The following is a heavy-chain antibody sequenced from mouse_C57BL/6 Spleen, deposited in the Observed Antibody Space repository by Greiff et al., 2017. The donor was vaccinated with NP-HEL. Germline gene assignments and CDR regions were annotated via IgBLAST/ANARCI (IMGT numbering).Heavy chain of an antibody. Sequence: VQLQQPGAELVRPGTSLKLSCKASGYTFTSYWMHWVKQRPGQGLEWIGVIDPSDSYTNYNPKITGKATLTVDTSSSTAYMQLSSLTSEDCAVYYCAKRGDNWDNAMDYWGQGTSVTVSS. CDR3: AKRGDNWDNAMDY. J-gene: IGHJ4*01. CDR1: GYTFTSYW. V-gene: IGHV1-59*01. CDR2: IDPSDSYT. D-gene: IGHD4-1*01.